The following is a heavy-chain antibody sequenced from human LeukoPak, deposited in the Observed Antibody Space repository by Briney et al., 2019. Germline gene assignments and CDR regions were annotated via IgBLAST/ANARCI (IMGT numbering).Heavy chain of an antibody. V-gene: IGHV4-59*01. Sequence: SETLSLTCTVSGGSISSYYWSWIRQPPGKGLEWIGYIYYSGSTNYNPSLKSRATISVDTSKNQFSLKLSSVTAADTAVYYCARDVGMTTVHFDYWGQGTLVTVSS. CDR3: ARDVGMTTVHFDY. D-gene: IGHD4-17*01. CDR1: GGSISSYY. J-gene: IGHJ4*02. CDR2: IYYSGST.